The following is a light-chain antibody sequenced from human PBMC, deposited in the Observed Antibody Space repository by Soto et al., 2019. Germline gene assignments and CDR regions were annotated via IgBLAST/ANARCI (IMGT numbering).Light chain of an antibody. CDR3: CPYAGSSTSPRV. V-gene: IGLV2-23*01. CDR1: SSDVGSYNL. Sequence: QSALTQPASVSGSPGQSITISCTGTSSDVGSYNLVSWYQQHPGKAPKLMIYEGSKRPSGVSNRFSGSKSGNTASLTISGLQAEDEADYYCCPYAGSSTSPRVFGTGTKVTVL. J-gene: IGLJ1*01. CDR2: EGS.